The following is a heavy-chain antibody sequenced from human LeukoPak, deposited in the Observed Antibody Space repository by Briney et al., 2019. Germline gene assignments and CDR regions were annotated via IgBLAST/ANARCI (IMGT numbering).Heavy chain of an antibody. V-gene: IGHV4-39*07. J-gene: IGHJ6*03. CDR2: IYYSGST. D-gene: IGHD3-10*01. CDR3: AREGKITMVRGVIRYYYMDV. CDR1: GGSISSSSYY. Sequence: TSETLSLTCTVSGGSISSSSYYWGWIRQPPGKGLEWIGSIYYSGSTYYNPSLKSRVTISVDTSKNQFSLKLSSVTAADTAVYYCAREGKITMVRGVIRYYYMDVWGKGTTVTISS.